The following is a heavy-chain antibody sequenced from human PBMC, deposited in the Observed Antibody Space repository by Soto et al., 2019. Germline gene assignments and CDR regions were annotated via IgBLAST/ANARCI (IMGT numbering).Heavy chain of an antibody. D-gene: IGHD3-10*01. J-gene: IGHJ4*02. CDR3: AREMGYGSGRFDY. CDR1: GGSISSGDYY. Sequence: PSETLSLTCTVSGGSISSGDYYWSWIRQPPGKGLEWIGYIYYSGNTYCNPSLKSRVTISVDTSKNQFSLKLTSVTAADTAVYYCAREMGYGSGRFDYWGQGTLVTVSS. CDR2: IYYSGNT. V-gene: IGHV4-30-4*01.